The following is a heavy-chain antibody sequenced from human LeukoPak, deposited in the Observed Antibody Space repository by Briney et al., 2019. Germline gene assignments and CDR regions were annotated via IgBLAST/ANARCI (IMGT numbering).Heavy chain of an antibody. D-gene: IGHD6-19*01. Sequence: PAGGSLRLSCAASGFTFSSYWMHWVRQAPGKGLVWVSRINSDGSSTSYADSVKGRFTISRDNAKNTLYLQMNSLRPEDTAVYYCARDLQNIQYSSGCDLDYWGQGTLVTVSS. CDR3: ARDLQNIQYSSGCDLDY. J-gene: IGHJ4*02. CDR1: GFTFSSYW. V-gene: IGHV3-74*01. CDR2: INSDGSST.